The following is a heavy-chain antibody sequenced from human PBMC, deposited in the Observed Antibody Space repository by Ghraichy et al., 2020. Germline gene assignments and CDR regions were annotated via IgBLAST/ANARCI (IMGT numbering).Heavy chain of an antibody. Sequence: ASVKLSCKASGYTFTGYYIHWVRQAPGQGLEWMAWINPNSGDTSFAQRFQGRVTMTTDTSISTAYIELISLTSDDTAVYYCARANYGWGGMDVWGQGTTVTVSS. J-gene: IGHJ6*02. CDR2: INPNSGDT. V-gene: IGHV1-2*02. CDR1: GYTFTGYY. D-gene: IGHD3-10*01. CDR3: ARANYGWGGMDV.